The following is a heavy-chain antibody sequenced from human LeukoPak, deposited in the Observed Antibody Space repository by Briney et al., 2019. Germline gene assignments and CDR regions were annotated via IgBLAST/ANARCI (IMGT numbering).Heavy chain of an antibody. Sequence: GGSLRLSCAASGFTFDDYAMHWVRQAPGKGLEWVSGISWNSGSIGYADSVKGRFTISRDNAKNSLYLQMNSLRAEDTALYYCAKGLAVVALRGPFDYWGQGTLVTVSS. CDR2: ISWNSGSI. CDR1: GFTFDDYA. V-gene: IGHV3-9*01. D-gene: IGHD2-15*01. J-gene: IGHJ4*02. CDR3: AKGLAVVALRGPFDY.